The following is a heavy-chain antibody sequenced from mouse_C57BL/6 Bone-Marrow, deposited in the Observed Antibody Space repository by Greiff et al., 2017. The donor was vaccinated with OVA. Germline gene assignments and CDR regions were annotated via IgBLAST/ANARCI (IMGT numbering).Heavy chain of an antibody. CDR2: ISNGGGST. CDR1: GFTFSDYY. D-gene: IGHD2-2*01. Sequence: VQLKESGGGLVQPGGSLKLSCAASGFTFSDYYMYWVRQTPEKRLEWVAYISNGGGSTYYPDTVKGRFTISRDNAKNTLYLQMSRLKSEDTAMYYCARRDGYDGAMDYWGQGTSVTVSS. J-gene: IGHJ4*01. V-gene: IGHV5-12*01. CDR3: ARRDGYDGAMDY.